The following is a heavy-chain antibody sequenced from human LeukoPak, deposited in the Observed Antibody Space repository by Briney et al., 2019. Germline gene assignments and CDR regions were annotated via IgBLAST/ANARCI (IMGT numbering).Heavy chain of an antibody. V-gene: IGHV1-2*02. CDR1: GYTFTGHY. J-gene: IGHJ4*02. CDR2: INPNSGDT. D-gene: IGHD3-3*01. Sequence: ASVKVSCKAFGYTFTGHYMHWVRQAPGQGPEWMGWINPNSGDTNYAQNFQGRVTMTSDASIGTAYMEVNRLRDDDTAVYYCARDYDFWSGEYYFDYWGQGTLVTVSS. CDR3: ARDYDFWSGEYYFDY.